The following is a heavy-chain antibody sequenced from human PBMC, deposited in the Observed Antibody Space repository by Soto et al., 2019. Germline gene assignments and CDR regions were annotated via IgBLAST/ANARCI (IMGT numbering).Heavy chain of an antibody. V-gene: IGHV3-30*18. Sequence: HVQLVESGGGVVQPGRSLTLYCAASGFSFNDCAMHWVRQAPGKGLEWVAFISYDGSKKYYADSVKGRFTVSRDNSENTLYLQLNSLRAEDTAVYYCAKDRSSSWSHDYWGQGTLVTVSS. CDR3: AKDRSSSWSHDY. D-gene: IGHD6-13*01. J-gene: IGHJ4*02. CDR1: GFSFNDCA. CDR2: ISYDGSKK.